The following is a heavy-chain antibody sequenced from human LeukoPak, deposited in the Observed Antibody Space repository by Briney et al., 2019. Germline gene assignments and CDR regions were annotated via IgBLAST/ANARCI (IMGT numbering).Heavy chain of an antibody. CDR3: ATKGYSSGWYSFDY. Sequence: GGSLRLSCAASGFTFSSYGMSWVRQAPGKGLEWVSAISGSGGSTYYADSVKGRFTISRDNSKNTLYLQMNSLRAEDTAVYYCATKGYSSGWYSFDYWGQGTLVTVSS. D-gene: IGHD6-19*01. CDR1: GFTFSSYG. V-gene: IGHV3-23*01. J-gene: IGHJ4*02. CDR2: ISGSGGST.